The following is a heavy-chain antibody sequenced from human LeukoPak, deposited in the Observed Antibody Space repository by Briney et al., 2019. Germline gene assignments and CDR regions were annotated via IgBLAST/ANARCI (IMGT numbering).Heavy chain of an antibody. J-gene: IGHJ3*02. CDR2: ISAYNGNT. Sequence: ASVKVSCKASGYTFTIYGISWVRQAPGQGLEWMGWISAYNGNTNYAQKLQGRVTMTTDTSTSTAYMELRSLRSDDTAVYYCARIWSITIFVGHQRAGKAFDIWGQGTMVTVSS. CDR3: ARIWSITIFVGHQRAGKAFDI. V-gene: IGHV1-18*01. CDR1: GYTFTIYG. D-gene: IGHD3-3*01.